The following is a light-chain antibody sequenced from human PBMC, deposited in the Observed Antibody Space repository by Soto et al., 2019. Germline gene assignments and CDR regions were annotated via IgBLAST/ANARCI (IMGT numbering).Light chain of an antibody. V-gene: IGKV3-20*01. Sequence: EIVLTQSPGTLSLSPGERATLSCRARQSVSSSYLAWYQQKPGQAPRLLIYGASSRATGIPDRFSGGGSGTDFTLTISRLEPEDFAVYYCQQYGSSPTFGQGTKV. CDR1: QSVSSSY. CDR3: QQYGSSPT. CDR2: GAS. J-gene: IGKJ1*01.